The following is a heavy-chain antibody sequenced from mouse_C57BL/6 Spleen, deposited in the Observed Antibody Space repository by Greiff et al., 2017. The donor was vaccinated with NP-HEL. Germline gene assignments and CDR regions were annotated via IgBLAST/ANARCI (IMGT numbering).Heavy chain of an antibody. CDR2: INPSSGYT. CDR1: GYTFTSYT. CDR3: AREDYGASDV. Sequence: VKLVESGAELARPGASVKMSCKASGYTFTSYTMHWVKQRPGQGLEWIGYINPSSGYTKYNQKFKDKATLTADKSSSTAYMQLSSLTSEDSAVYYCAREDYGASDVWGTGTTVTVSS. J-gene: IGHJ1*03. V-gene: IGHV1-4*01. D-gene: IGHD1-1*02.